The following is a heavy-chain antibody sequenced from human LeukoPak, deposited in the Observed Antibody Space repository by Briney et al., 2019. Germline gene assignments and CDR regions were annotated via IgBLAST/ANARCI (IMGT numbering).Heavy chain of an antibody. J-gene: IGHJ3*02. CDR3: AKGITMIVVSHAFDI. V-gene: IGHV3-30*18. D-gene: IGHD3-22*01. CDR2: ISYDGSNK. Sequence: GGSLRLSCAASGFTFSSYSMHWVRQAPGKGLEWVAVISYDGSNKYYADSVKGRFTISRDNSKNTLYLQMNSLRAEDTAVYYCAKGITMIVVSHAFDIWGQGTMVTVSS. CDR1: GFTFSSYS.